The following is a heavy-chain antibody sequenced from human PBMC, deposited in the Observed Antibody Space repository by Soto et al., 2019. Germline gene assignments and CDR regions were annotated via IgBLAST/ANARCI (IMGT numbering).Heavy chain of an antibody. CDR1: GGSISSSCCY. V-gene: IGHV4-39*01. J-gene: IGHJ4*02. CDR2: IHYSGST. D-gene: IGHD3-10*01. CDR3: ARAYDHGSGNYPFDY. Sequence: QLQLQESGPGLVKPSETLSLSCAVSGGSISSSCCYWVWVRQPPGKGLEWIGSIHYSGSTYYNPSLRSRVTISGDTSKKQFSLNLNSMTAADTAVYYCARAYDHGSGNYPFDYWGQGLLVTVSS.